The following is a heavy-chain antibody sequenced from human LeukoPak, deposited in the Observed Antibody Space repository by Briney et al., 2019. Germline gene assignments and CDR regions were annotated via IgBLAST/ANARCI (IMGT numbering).Heavy chain of an antibody. CDR3: ARERSGYSLFDY. CDR2: FYHSGTT. J-gene: IGHJ4*02. Sequence: SETLSLTCTVSGYSISSGYYWGWLRPPPGKGLEWIGSFYHSGTTYYNPSLKSRVTISVDTSKNQFSLKLSSVTAAYTAVYYCARERSGYSLFDYWGQGTLVTVSS. V-gene: IGHV4-38-2*02. D-gene: IGHD3-22*01. CDR1: GYSISSGYY.